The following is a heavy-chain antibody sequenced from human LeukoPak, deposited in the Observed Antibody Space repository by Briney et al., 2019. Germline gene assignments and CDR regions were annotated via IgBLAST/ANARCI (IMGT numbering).Heavy chain of an antibody. CDR3: LRGDRRDY. J-gene: IGHJ4*02. CDR1: GFTFSSYW. Sequence: GGSLRLSCAVSGFTFSSYWMSWVRQAPGKGLEWVSSIDSSGGYMFYADSVKGRFIISRDNAKDSLYLQMNSLRVEDTAVYYCLRGDRRDYWGQGTLVTVSS. V-gene: IGHV3-21*06. CDR2: IDSSGGYM.